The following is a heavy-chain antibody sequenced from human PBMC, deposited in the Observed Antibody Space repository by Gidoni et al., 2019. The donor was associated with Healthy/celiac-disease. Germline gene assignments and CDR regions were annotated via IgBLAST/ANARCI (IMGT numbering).Heavy chain of an antibody. Sequence: EVQLLESGGGLVQPGGSLRLSCAASGFTFSSYAMSWVRQAPGKGMGWVSAISGSGGSTCYADSVKGRFTISRDNSKNTLYLQMNSLRAEDTAVYYCASQYSSGWYYYWGQGTLVTVSS. CDR3: ASQYSSGWYYY. V-gene: IGHV3-23*01. CDR2: ISGSGGST. D-gene: IGHD6-19*01. CDR1: GFTFSSYA. J-gene: IGHJ4*02.